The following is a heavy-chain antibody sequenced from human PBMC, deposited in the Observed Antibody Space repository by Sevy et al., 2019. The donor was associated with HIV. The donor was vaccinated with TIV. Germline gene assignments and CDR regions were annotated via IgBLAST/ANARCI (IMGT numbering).Heavy chain of an antibody. J-gene: IGHJ4*02. CDR2: ISTGTDHI. D-gene: IGHD3-10*01. V-gene: IGHV3-21*05. CDR1: GNTFPPFG. Sequence: GGSLSFPCPPSGNTFPPFGFNWVGQAQGKGREWLSYISTGTDHIYYADSAKGRFTISRDDAKNSVYLEMKSLRDQDTALYYCVRRGVDAYNVYFDLWGQGTLVTVSS. CDR3: VRRGVDAYNVYFDL.